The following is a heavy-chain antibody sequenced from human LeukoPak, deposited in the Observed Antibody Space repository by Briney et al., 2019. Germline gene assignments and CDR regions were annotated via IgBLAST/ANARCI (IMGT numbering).Heavy chain of an antibody. CDR1: GYIFTGYF. J-gene: IGHJ4*02. CDR2: VNPNSGGT. Sequence: ASVKVSCKASGYIFTGYFIHWVRQAPGQGLEWLGWVNPNSGGTNYAQKFQGRVTMTRDRSSNTVYMEVRRLTSDDTAVYYCARGLIAVAFFDYWVQGTLVTVSS. D-gene: IGHD6-19*01. CDR3: ARGLIAVAFFDY. V-gene: IGHV1-2*02.